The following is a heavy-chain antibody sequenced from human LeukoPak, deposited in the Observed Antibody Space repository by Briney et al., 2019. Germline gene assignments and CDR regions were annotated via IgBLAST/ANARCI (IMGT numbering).Heavy chain of an antibody. CDR1: GYTFSSYY. J-gene: IGHJ3*02. V-gene: IGHV1-46*01. D-gene: IGHD3-22*01. CDR3: ARGYYDTRGSAFDI. Sequence: VASVKVSCKASGYTFSSYYMHWVRQAPGQGLEWMGIINPSGGGTSCAQKFQGRVTMTGDTSTSTVYMDLSSLRSEDTAMYYCARGYYDTRGSAFDIWGQGTMVTVSS. CDR2: INPSGGGT.